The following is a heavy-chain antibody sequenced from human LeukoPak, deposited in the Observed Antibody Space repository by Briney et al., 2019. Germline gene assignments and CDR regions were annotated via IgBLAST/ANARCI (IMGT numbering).Heavy chain of an antibody. CDR3: ATSRDSNVLLWFGESLGGPNWFDP. CDR2: ISSSGSYI. V-gene: IGHV3-21*01. D-gene: IGHD3-10*01. Sequence: GGSLRLSCAACGFPFNYYGMNWVRQGPGKGLEWVSSISSSGSYIYYADSVKGRFTISRDNSKNTLYLQMNSLRAEDTAVYYCATSRDSNVLLWFGESLGGPNWFDPWGQGTLVTVSS. CDR1: GFPFNYYG. J-gene: IGHJ5*02.